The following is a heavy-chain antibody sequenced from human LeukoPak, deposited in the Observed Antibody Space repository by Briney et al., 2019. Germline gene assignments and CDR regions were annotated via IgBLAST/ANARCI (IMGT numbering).Heavy chain of an antibody. D-gene: IGHD3-22*01. Sequence: PSETLSLTCTVSGGSISSYYWSWIRQPAGKGLEWIGRIYASGTTKYNPSLMSRVDMSVDTSKSQFSLKLRSVTAADTAVYYCARHVYYDSSGFWFDPWGQGTLVTVSS. V-gene: IGHV4-4*07. CDR1: GGSISSYY. CDR2: IYASGTT. CDR3: ARHVYYDSSGFWFDP. J-gene: IGHJ5*02.